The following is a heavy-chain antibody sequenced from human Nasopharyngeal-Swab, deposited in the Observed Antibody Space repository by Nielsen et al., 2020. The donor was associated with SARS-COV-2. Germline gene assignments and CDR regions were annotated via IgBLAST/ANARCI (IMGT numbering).Heavy chain of an antibody. CDR3: TRDQGGGDPYDS. CDR2: IDPFSGNT. D-gene: IGHD2-21*02. CDR1: GFTFTSYY. J-gene: IGHJ4*02. Sequence: ASVKVSCKASGFTFTSYYFNWVRQAPGQGLEWMGMIDPFSGNTSYAQRFQGRITVTRDTSTSTVFMEVRSLTSEDTAVYYCTRDQGGGDPYDSWGQGTLVTVSS. V-gene: IGHV1-46*01.